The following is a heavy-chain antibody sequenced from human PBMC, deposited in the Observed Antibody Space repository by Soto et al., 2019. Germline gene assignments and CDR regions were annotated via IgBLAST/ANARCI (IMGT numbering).Heavy chain of an antibody. D-gene: IGHD3-22*01. J-gene: IGHJ6*02. V-gene: IGHV3-21*01. CDR3: ARYDSSGYYWPYYYYGMDV. CDR2: ISSSSSYI. Sequence: GGSRRPSCAASGFTFSTYSMNWVRQAPGKGLDWVSSISSSSSYIYYADSVKGRFTISRDNAKNSLYLQMNSLRAGDTAVYYCARYDSSGYYWPYYYYGMDVCGQGTTVTVSS. CDR1: GFTFSTYS.